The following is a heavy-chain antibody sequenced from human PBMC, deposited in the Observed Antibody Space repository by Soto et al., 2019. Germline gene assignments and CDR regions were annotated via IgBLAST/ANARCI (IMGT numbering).Heavy chain of an antibody. V-gene: IGHV1-3*05. CDR3: ASPRDPYGDYVFDY. CDR2: INAGNGNT. D-gene: IGHD4-17*01. J-gene: IGHJ4*02. Sequence: QVQLVQSGAEEKKPGASVKVSCKASGYTFTSYAMHWVRQAPGQRLEWMGWINAGNGNTKYSQKFQGRVTSTRDTPASTAYMELSSLRSEDTAVYYCASPRDPYGDYVFDYWGQGTLVTVSS. CDR1: GYTFTSYA.